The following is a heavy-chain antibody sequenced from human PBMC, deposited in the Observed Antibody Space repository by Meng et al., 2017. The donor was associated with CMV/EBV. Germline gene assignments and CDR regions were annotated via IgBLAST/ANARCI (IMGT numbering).Heavy chain of an antibody. V-gene: IGHV3-11*01. J-gene: IGHJ6*02. CDR2: ISGSGRIK. CDR3: TRNHEYGDQRDGMDV. CDR1: GFSFSYYY. Sequence: GESLKISCVASGFSFSYYYMSWIRQAPGKGLEYISYISGSGRIKYSADSVKGRFTISRDNAKNSLYLQMNSLRAEDTAIYYGTRNHEYGDQRDGMDVWGQGTTVTVSS. D-gene: IGHD4-17*01.